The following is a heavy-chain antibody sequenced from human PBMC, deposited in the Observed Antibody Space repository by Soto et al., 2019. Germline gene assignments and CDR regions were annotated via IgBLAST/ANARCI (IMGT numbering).Heavy chain of an antibody. J-gene: IGHJ4*01. CDR1: GDPIGSGDFY. D-gene: IGHD2-15*01. V-gene: IGHV4-30-4*01. CDR3: ARILLVLDTRGVHF. Sequence: QVLLQESRPGLVKASQTLSLDCSVSGDPIGSGDFYWTWIRQTPERGLEWIGHIHHSGTTSYNPSPGNRISISMHTSRNVFSSSLTSVGVTDAAVYFCARILLVLDTRGVHFWGHGILV. CDR2: IHHSGTT.